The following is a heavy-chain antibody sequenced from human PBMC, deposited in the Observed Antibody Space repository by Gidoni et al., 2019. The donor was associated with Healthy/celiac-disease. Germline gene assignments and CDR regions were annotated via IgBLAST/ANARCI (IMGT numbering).Heavy chain of an antibody. CDR3: ANGNNYYDSSVEDY. CDR1: GFTFSSYS. D-gene: IGHD3-22*01. CDR2: ISSSSSYI. J-gene: IGHJ4*02. Sequence: EVQLVESGGGLVKPGGSLRLSCAASGFTFSSYSMNWVRQAPGKGLECVSSISSSSSYIYYADSVKGRFTISRDNAKNSLYLQMNSLRAEDTAVYYCANGNNYYDSSVEDYWGQGTLVTVSS. V-gene: IGHV3-21*01.